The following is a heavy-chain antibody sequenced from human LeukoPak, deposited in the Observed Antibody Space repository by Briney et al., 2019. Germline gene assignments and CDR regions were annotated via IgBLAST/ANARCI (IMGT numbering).Heavy chain of an antibody. CDR2: INHSGST. V-gene: IGHV4-34*01. Sequence: SETLSLTCAVSGGSFSGYYWSWIRQPPGKGLEWMGEINHSGSTNYNPSLKSRVTISVDTSKNQFSLKLSSVTAADTAVYYCARGRGSSWSPYNWFDPWGQGTLVTVSS. CDR1: GGSFSGYY. J-gene: IGHJ5*02. D-gene: IGHD6-13*01. CDR3: ARGRGSSWSPYNWFDP.